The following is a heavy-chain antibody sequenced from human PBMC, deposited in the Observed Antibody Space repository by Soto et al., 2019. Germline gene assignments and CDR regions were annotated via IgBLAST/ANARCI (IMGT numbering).Heavy chain of an antibody. V-gene: IGHV5-51*01. CDR1: GYNFATYW. CDR2: IYPGDSDT. Sequence: GESLKISCKGSGYNFATYWIGWVRQIPGKGPEWMGIIYPGDSDTRYTPSFQGQVTISADKSEGASYVHWDSLKASDTAMYYCEIRREYCSASSCYLDDTNRVYYLVSWGLGTLATVS. CDR3: EIRREYCSASSCYLDDTNRVYYLVS. J-gene: IGHJ4*02. D-gene: IGHD2-2*01.